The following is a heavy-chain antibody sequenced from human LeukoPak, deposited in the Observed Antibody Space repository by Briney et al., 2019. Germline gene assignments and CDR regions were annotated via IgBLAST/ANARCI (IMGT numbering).Heavy chain of an antibody. Sequence: ASVKVSCRASGYTFTGYYVHWVRQAPGQGLEWMGRINPNSGDTNYAQKFQGRVTMTRDTSISTAYMELSRLRSDDTAVYYCARDYCGGDCFPDYWGQGTLVTVSS. CDR3: ARDYCGGDCFPDY. CDR1: GYTFTGYY. V-gene: IGHV1-2*06. J-gene: IGHJ4*02. CDR2: INPNSGDT. D-gene: IGHD2-21*02.